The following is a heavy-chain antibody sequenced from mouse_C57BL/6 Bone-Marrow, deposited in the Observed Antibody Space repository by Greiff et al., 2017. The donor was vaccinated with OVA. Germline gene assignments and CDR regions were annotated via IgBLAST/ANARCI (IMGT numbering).Heavy chain of an antibody. CDR2: IDPENGDT. D-gene: IGHD1-2*01. Sequence: EVQLQQSGAELVRPGASVKLSCTASGFNIKDDYMHWVKQRPEQGLEWIGWIDPENGDTEYASKFQGKATITADTSSNTAYLQLSSLTSEDTAVYYCTKSNYGFAWFAYGGQGTLVTVSA. CDR3: TKSNYGFAWFAY. J-gene: IGHJ3*01. V-gene: IGHV14-4*01. CDR1: GFNIKDDY.